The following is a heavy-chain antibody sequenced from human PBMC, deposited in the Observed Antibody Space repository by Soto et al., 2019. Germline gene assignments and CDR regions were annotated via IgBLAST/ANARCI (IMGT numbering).Heavy chain of an antibody. CDR1: GFTFSTYD. D-gene: IGHD3-22*01. V-gene: IGHV3-30*18. CDR3: AKGKAHYARSGYHYNNDD. J-gene: IGHJ4*01. Sequence: GGSLSLPCAAAGFTFSTYDMDWVRQAPGKGLEWVAVISYDGSNEYYADSVKGRFTISRDNSKNTLYLQMNSLRAEDTAVYFCAKGKAHYARSGYHYNNDDWGHGTSVTVSS. CDR2: ISYDGSNE.